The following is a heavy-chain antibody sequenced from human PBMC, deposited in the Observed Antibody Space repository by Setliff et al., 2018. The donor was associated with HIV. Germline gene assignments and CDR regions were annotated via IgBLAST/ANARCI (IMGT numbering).Heavy chain of an antibody. CDR2: IIHILGTA. J-gene: IGHJ4*02. CDR1: RRTFSEDA. Sequence: SVKVSCKTSRRTFSEDAINWVRQAPGEGLEWVGGIIHILGTADYAQKFQGRVTITADESMTTAYMELSGLKYEDTAVYYCARDGLLVAGIRFDYWGQGTLVTVSS. CDR3: ARDGLLVAGIRFDY. V-gene: IGHV1-69*13. D-gene: IGHD6-19*01.